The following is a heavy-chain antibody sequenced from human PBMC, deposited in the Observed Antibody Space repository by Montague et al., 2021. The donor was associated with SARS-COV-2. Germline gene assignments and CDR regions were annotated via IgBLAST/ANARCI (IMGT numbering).Heavy chain of an antibody. V-gene: IGHV4-4*02. CDR1: GASISNSSW. J-gene: IGHJ4*02. D-gene: IGHD3-22*01. CDR2: IFRSGAS. Sequence: SETLSLTCTVSGASISNSSWWTWVRQSPGRGLEWIGEIFRSGASNYNPXXKSRVTMSVDMSRNQFSLSLSNVTAADTAIYYCVRGGTMTVVVFDYWGQGTLVTVSS. CDR3: VRGGTMTVVVFDY.